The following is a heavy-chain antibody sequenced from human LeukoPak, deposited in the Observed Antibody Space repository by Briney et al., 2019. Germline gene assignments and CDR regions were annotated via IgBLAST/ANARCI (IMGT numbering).Heavy chain of an antibody. J-gene: IGHJ4*02. CDR2: INHSGST. D-gene: IGHD1-26*01. Sequence: SQTLSLTSAVYGGSSRGDYWSWIRQPPSPGLKWFGEINHSGSTNYNPSLKSRVTISVDTSKNQFSLKLSSVTAADTAVYYCARSRIVGASPPNYWGQGTLVTVSS. CDR1: GGSSRGDY. CDR3: ARSRIVGASPPNY. V-gene: IGHV4-34*01.